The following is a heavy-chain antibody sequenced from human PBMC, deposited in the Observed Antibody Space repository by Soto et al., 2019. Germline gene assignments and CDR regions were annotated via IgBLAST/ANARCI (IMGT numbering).Heavy chain of an antibody. J-gene: IGHJ3*02. CDR3: ARYCSGGSCDSNTAFDI. D-gene: IGHD2-15*01. CDR1: GYTFTSYG. V-gene: IGHV1-18*01. CDR2: VSAYNGNT. Sequence: GASVKVSGKASGYTFTSYGITWVRQAPGQGLEYMGWVSAYNGNTNYAQKLQGRVTMTADTSTNTAYMELRSLRSDDTAVYYCARYCSGGSCDSNTAFDIWGQGTMVT.